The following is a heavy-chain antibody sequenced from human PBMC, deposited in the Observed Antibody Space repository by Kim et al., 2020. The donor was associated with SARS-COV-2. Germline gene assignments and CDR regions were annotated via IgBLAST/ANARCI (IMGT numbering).Heavy chain of an antibody. Sequence: YYADSVKGRFTISRDNAKNSLYLQMNSLRAEDTAVYYCASRGRRWLPNDYWGQGTLVTVSS. V-gene: IGHV3-11*04. D-gene: IGHD5-12*01. CDR3: ASRGRRWLPNDY. J-gene: IGHJ4*02.